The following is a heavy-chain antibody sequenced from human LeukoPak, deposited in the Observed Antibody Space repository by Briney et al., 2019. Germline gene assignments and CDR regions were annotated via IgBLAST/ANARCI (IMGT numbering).Heavy chain of an antibody. Sequence: GESLKISCKASGYTFTSFGISWVRQAPGQGLEWLGWISTYKRNIIYAQKLQGRVTMTEDTSTDTAYMELSSLRSEDTAVYYCATAYYYDSSGYYGYWGQGTLVTVSS. CDR1: GYTFTSFG. CDR2: ISTYKRNI. V-gene: IGHV1-18*01. J-gene: IGHJ4*02. CDR3: ATAYYYDSSGYYGY. D-gene: IGHD3-22*01.